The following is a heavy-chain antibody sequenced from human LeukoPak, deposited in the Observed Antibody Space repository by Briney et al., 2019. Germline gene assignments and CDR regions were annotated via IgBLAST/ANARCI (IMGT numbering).Heavy chain of an antibody. CDR3: ARARYCSGGSCYRYYYYYMDV. D-gene: IGHD2-15*01. CDR2: IYYSGST. V-gene: IGHV4-39*07. J-gene: IGHJ6*03. CDR1: GGSISSSSYY. Sequence: SETLSLTCTVSGGSISSSSYYWGWIRQPPGKGLESIGSIYYSGSTYYNPSLKSRVTISVDTSKNQFSLKLSSVTAADTAVYYCARARYCSGGSCYRYYYYYMDVWGKGTTVTISS.